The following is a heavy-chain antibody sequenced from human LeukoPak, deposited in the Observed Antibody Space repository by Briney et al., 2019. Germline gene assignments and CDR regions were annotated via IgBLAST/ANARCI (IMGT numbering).Heavy chain of an antibody. V-gene: IGHV3-21*01. CDR1: GFTFSSYS. Sequence: GGSLRLSCAASGFTFSSYSMTWVRQAPGKGLEWVSSISSSSSYIYYADSVKGRFTISRDNAKNSLYLQMNSLRAEDTAVYYCARQSGSSGWYQRYFDYWGQGTLVTVSS. CDR2: ISSSSSYI. D-gene: IGHD6-19*01. J-gene: IGHJ4*02. CDR3: ARQSGSSGWYQRYFDY.